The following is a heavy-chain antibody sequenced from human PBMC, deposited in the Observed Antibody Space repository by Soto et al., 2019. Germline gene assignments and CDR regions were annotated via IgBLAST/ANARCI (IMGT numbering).Heavy chain of an antibody. CDR3: AKWGIYDFWSGYSAYFDY. V-gene: IGHV3-30*18. CDR2: ISYDGSNK. Sequence: QVQLVESGGGVVQPGRSLRLSCAASGFTFSSYGMHWVRQAPGKGLEWVAVISYDGSNKYYADSVKGRFTISRDNSKNTLYLQMNSLRAEDTAVYYCAKWGIYDFWSGYSAYFDYWGQGTLVTVSS. J-gene: IGHJ4*02. D-gene: IGHD3-3*01. CDR1: GFTFSSYG.